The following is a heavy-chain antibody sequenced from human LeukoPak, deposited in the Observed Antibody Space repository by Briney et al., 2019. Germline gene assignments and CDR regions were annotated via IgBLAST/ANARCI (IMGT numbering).Heavy chain of an antibody. V-gene: IGHV1-69*13. D-gene: IGHD2-15*01. Sequence: SVKVSCKASGGTFSSYAISWVRQAPGQGLEWMGGIIPIFGTANYAQKFQGRVTITADESTSTAYMELSSLRSEDTAMYYCARGTCSGGSCYPYYFDYWGQGTLVTVSS. CDR3: ARGTCSGGSCYPYYFDY. J-gene: IGHJ4*02. CDR1: GGTFSSYA. CDR2: IIPIFGTA.